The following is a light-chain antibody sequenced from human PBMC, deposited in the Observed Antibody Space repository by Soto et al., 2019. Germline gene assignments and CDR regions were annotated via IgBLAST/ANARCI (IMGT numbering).Light chain of an antibody. CDR3: AAWDGSLSGWV. CDR1: SSNIGSDH. CDR2: KNN. J-gene: IGLJ3*02. Sequence: QSVLTQPPSVSGTPGQRVTISCSGSSSNIGSDHVNWYQQLPGTAPKLLIYKNNLRPSGVPDRFSGSKSGTSASLAISGLRSEDEADYYCAAWDGSLSGWVFGGGTKVTVL. V-gene: IGLV1-47*01.